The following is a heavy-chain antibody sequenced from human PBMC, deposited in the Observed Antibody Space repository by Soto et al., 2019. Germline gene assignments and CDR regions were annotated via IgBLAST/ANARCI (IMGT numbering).Heavy chain of an antibody. CDR1: GGTFSSYA. D-gene: IGHD2-2*01. CDR3: ARVRVGIVVVGGAFDP. Sequence: QVQLVQSGAEVKKPGSSVKVSCKASGGTFSSYAISWVRQAPGQGLEWMGGIIPIFGTANYVQKFQGRVTITADESTSTAYMELSSLRSEDTAVYYCARVRVGIVVVGGAFDPWGQGTLVTVSS. CDR2: IIPIFGTA. J-gene: IGHJ5*02. V-gene: IGHV1-69*01.